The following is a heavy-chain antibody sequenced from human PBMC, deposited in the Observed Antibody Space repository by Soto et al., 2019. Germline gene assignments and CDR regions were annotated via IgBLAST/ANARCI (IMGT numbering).Heavy chain of an antibody. Sequence: QVQLVESGGGVVQPGRSLRLSCAASGFTFSSYAMHWVRQAPGKGLEWVAVISYDGSNKYYAVSVKGRFTISRDNSKNTRYMQMTRLRAEDTAVYYGERGLGGDHDYGGQGSLVTVSS. CDR3: ERGLGGDHDY. CDR1: GFTFSSYA. D-gene: IGHD2-21*02. J-gene: IGHJ4*02. CDR2: ISYDGSNK. V-gene: IGHV3-30-3*01.